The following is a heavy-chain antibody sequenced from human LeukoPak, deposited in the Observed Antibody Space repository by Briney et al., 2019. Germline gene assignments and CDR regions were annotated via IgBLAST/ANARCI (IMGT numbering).Heavy chain of an antibody. Sequence: KTGGSLRLSCAASGFTFSNAWMSWVRQAPGKGLEWVGRIKSKTDGGTTDYAAPVKGRFTISRDDSKNILYLQMNSLKTEDTAVYFCASHGPTPMFRGVIRRYYGMDIWGLGTTVTVSS. CDR1: GFTFSNAW. CDR2: IKSKTDGGTT. J-gene: IGHJ6*02. D-gene: IGHD3-10*01. V-gene: IGHV3-15*01. CDR3: ASHGPTPMFRGVIRRYYGMDI.